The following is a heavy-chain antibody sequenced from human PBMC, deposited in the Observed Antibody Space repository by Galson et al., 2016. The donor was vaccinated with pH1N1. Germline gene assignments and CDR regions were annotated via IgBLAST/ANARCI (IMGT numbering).Heavy chain of an antibody. CDR2: ISGSGENT. V-gene: IGHV3-23*01. J-gene: IGHJ6*02. CDR3: AKSGRTARQILAPRDGMDV. D-gene: IGHD1-14*01. CDR1: GFSFSAYA. Sequence: SLRLSCAASGFSFSAYAMNWVRQAPGKRPEWVSVISGSGENTMYADSVKGRFTISRDNSKTTTLLKMDNLRAEDTAVYYCAKSGRTARQILAPRDGMDVWGQGTTVTVS.